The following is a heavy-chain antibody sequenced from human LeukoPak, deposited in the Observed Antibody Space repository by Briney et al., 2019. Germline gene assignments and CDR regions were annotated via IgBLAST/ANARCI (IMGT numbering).Heavy chain of an antibody. CDR3: ARDYIAYDPLDY. CDR2: ISSRSTSI. J-gene: IGHJ4*02. V-gene: IGHV3-21*01. CDR1: GFTFTTYD. D-gene: IGHD3-3*01. Sequence: KTGGSLRLSCAASGFTFTTYDMNWVRQAPGKGLEWVSSISSRSTSIYYADSVKGRFTISRDNAKNSLYLQTNSLRAEDTAVYWCARDYIAYDPLDYWGQGTLVTVSS.